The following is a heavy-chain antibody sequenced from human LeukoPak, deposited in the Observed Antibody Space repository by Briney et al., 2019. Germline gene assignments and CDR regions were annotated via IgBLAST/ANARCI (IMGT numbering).Heavy chain of an antibody. D-gene: IGHD2-8*01. Sequence: GGSLRLSCAASGFTFSSYAMSWVRQAPGKGLEWVSYISSSSSYIYYADSVKGRFTISRDNAKNSLYLQMNSLRAEDTAVYYCAADCTNGVCYSYYFDYWGQGTLVTVSS. CDR3: AADCTNGVCYSYYFDY. V-gene: IGHV3-21*01. CDR1: GFTFSSYA. J-gene: IGHJ4*02. CDR2: ISSSSSYI.